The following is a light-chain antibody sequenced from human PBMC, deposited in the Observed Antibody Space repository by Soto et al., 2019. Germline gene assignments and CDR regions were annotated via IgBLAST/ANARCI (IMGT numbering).Light chain of an antibody. CDR2: QAS. V-gene: IGKV1-5*03. J-gene: IGKJ4*01. CDR1: QSISSW. CDR3: QQYNSWPLT. Sequence: DIQMTQSPSTLSASVGDRVTITCRASQSISSWLAWYQQKPGKAPKLLIYQASSLQSGVPSRFSGSGSETEFTLTISSLQSEDFAVYYCQQYNSWPLTFGGGTKVDIK.